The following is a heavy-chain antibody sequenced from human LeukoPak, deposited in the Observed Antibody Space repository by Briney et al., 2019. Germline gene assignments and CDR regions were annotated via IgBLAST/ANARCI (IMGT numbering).Heavy chain of an antibody. Sequence: ASVKVSCKASGYTFTGYYMHWVRQAPGQGLEWMGWINPNSGGTNYAQKFQGRVTMTRDTSISTAYMELSRLRSDDTAVYYCARDLPWTLTGYLGYYGMDVWGQGTTVTVSS. CDR2: INPNSGGT. CDR1: GYTFTGYY. J-gene: IGHJ6*02. CDR3: ARDLPWTLTGYLGYYGMDV. V-gene: IGHV1-2*02. D-gene: IGHD3-9*01.